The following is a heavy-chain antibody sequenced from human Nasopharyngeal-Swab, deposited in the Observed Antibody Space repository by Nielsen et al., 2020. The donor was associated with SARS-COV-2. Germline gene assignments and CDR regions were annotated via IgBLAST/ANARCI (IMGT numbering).Heavy chain of an antibody. D-gene: IGHD3-3*01. CDR1: GFTFNNYN. Sequence: GESLKISCAASGFTFNNYNFNWVRQAPGKGLEWVSSISSSSSYIYYADSVKGRFTISRDNAKNSLYLQMNSLRAEDTAVYYCARDGSDYDFWSAYFMDVWGQGTTVTVS. CDR2: ISSSSSYI. J-gene: IGHJ6*02. V-gene: IGHV3-21*01. CDR3: ARDGSDYDFWSAYFMDV.